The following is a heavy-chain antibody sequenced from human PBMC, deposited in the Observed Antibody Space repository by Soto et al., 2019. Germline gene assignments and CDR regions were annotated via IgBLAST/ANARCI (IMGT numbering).Heavy chain of an antibody. Sequence: GGSLRLSCAASGFTFSSYGMHWVRQAPGKGLEWVAVIWYDGSNKYYADSVKGRFTISRDNSKNTLYLQMNSLRAEDTAVYYCARDEGYNTIRGVLGVWGKGTTVTVSS. CDR3: ARDEGYNTIRGVLGV. V-gene: IGHV3-33*01. CDR2: IWYDGSNK. J-gene: IGHJ6*04. D-gene: IGHD3-10*01. CDR1: GFTFSSYG.